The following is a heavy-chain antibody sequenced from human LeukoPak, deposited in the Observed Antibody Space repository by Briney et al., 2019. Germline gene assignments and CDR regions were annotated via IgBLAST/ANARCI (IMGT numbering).Heavy chain of an antibody. CDR3: AKEAGNGWSYFDY. Sequence: GGSLRLSCAASRFPFSSYAMSWVRQAPGKGLEWVSGISSIGGSTFYTDSVKGRFTISRDNSKKTVFLQMISLRAEDTAVYHCAKEAGNGWSYFDYWGQGTLVTVSS. J-gene: IGHJ4*02. CDR2: ISSIGGST. CDR1: RFPFSSYA. V-gene: IGHV3-23*01. D-gene: IGHD6-19*01.